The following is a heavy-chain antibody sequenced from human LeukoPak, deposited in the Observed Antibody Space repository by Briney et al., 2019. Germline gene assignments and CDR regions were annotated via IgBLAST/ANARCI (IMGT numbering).Heavy chain of an antibody. V-gene: IGHV1-46*01. CDR3: ARVIPSAILDS. Sequence: ASVKVSCKASGYTFINFYIHWVRQAPGQGLEWMGIINPRGGSTSYAQKFQGRVTMTRDTSTSTVYMKVSSLTSEDTAVYYCARVIPSAILDSWGQGTLVTVFS. CDR1: GYTFINFY. D-gene: IGHD2-21*01. J-gene: IGHJ4*02. CDR2: INPRGGST.